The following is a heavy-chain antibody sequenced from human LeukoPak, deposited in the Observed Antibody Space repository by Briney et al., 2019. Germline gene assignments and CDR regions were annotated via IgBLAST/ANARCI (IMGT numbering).Heavy chain of an antibody. V-gene: IGHV3-33*01. D-gene: IGHD3-10*01. CDR2: IWYDGSNK. Sequence: GGSLRLSCAAPGFPFSSYGMHWVRQAPGKGLEWVAVIWYDGSNKYYADSVKDRFTISRDNSKNTLYLQMNSLRVEDTAVYYCARVQGRYFGSGSYLGVDHWGQGTLVTVSS. CDR1: GFPFSSYG. CDR3: ARVQGRYFGSGSYLGVDH. J-gene: IGHJ4*02.